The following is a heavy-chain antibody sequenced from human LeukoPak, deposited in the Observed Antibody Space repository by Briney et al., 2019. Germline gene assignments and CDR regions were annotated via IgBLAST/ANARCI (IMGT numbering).Heavy chain of an antibody. J-gene: IGHJ4*02. V-gene: IGHV4-61*02. Sequence: SETLSLTCTVSGGSISSGDYYWSWMRQPAGKGLEWIGRIYTSGSTNYNPSLKSRVTISVDTSKNQFSLKLSSVTAADTAVYYCARARDTAMLYFDYWGQGTLVTVSS. D-gene: IGHD5-18*01. CDR2: IYTSGST. CDR1: GGSISSGDYY. CDR3: ARARDTAMLYFDY.